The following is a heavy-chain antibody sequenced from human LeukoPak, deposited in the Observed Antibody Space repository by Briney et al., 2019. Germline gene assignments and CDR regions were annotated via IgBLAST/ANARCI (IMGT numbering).Heavy chain of an antibody. D-gene: IGHD6-19*01. CDR3: ARQRETAVAGTGFDH. CDR1: GFTFSSFW. V-gene: IGHV3-7*01. J-gene: IGHJ4*02. Sequence: SGGSLRLSCAASGFTFSSFWMNWVRQAPGKGPEWVANIKQDGSEKLYVDSVKGRFTISRDNARNSLYLQMNSLRAEDTAVYYCARQRETAVAGTGFDHWGQGTLVAVSS. CDR2: IKQDGSEK.